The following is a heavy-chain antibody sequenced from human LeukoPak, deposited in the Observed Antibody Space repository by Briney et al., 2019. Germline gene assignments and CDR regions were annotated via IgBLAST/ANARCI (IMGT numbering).Heavy chain of an antibody. D-gene: IGHD1-26*01. CDR1: GGSFSGYY. J-gene: IGHJ5*02. Sequence: SETLSLTCAVYGGSFSGYYWSWIRQPPGKGLEWIGEIHHSGSTKYNPSLKSRVTISVHTSKNQFSLSLTSVTAADTAVYYCARSSENYFGPWGQGTLVTVSS. CDR2: IHHSGST. CDR3: ARSSENYFGP. V-gene: IGHV4-34*01.